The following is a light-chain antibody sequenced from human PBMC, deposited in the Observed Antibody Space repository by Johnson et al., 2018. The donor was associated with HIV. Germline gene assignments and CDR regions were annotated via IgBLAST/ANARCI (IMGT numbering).Light chain of an antibody. CDR2: DNN. V-gene: IGLV1-51*01. CDR3: GTWDSSLSAGGV. Sequence: SVLTQPPSVSAAPGQKVTISCSGSSSNIGNNYVSWYQQLPGTAPKLLIYDNNKRPSGIPDRFSGSKSGTSATLGITGLQTGDEADYYCGTWDSSLSAGGVFGTGTKSTGL. J-gene: IGLJ1*01. CDR1: SSNIGNNY.